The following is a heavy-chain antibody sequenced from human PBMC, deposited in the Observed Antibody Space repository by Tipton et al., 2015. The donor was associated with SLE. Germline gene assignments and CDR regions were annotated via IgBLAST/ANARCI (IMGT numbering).Heavy chain of an antibody. CDR1: GGSISSGGYY. Sequence: TLSLTCTVSGGSISSGGYYWTWIRQHPGTGLEWLGYIYRSGATYYNPSPKGRVSISLDTSENQFSLMLSSVTAADTAMYYGAVQSSGSARADLWGQGTLVTVSS. J-gene: IGHJ4*02. CDR3: AVQSSGSARADL. CDR2: IYRSGAT. D-gene: IGHD3-3*01. V-gene: IGHV4-31*03.